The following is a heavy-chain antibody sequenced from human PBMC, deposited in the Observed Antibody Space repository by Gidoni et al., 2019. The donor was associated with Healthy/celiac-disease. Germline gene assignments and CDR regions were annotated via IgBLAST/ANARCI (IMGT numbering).Heavy chain of an antibody. CDR2: INPNSGGT. J-gene: IGHJ4*02. Sequence: SCKASGYTFTGYYMHWVRPAPGQGLEWMGWINPNSGGTNYAQKFQGRVTMTRDTSISTAYMELSRLRSDDTAVYYCARDSQEKAYYDFWSGSRYWGQGTLVTVSS. D-gene: IGHD3-3*01. CDR3: ARDSQEKAYYDFWSGSRY. V-gene: IGHV1-2*02. CDR1: GYTFTGYY.